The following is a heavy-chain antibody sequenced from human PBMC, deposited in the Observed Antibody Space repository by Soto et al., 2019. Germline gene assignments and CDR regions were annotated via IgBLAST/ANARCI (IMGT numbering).Heavy chain of an antibody. Sequence: EASVKVSCKASGGTFSSYAISWVRQAPGQGLEWMGGIIPIFGTANYAQKFQGRVTITADESTSTAYMELSSLRSEDTAVYYCARDPSLPSGPPRALVYYYYYYGMDVWGQGTTVTVSS. D-gene: IGHD3-10*01. V-gene: IGHV1-69*13. CDR2: IIPIFGTA. CDR1: GGTFSSYA. CDR3: ARDPSLPSGPPRALVYYYYYYGMDV. J-gene: IGHJ6*02.